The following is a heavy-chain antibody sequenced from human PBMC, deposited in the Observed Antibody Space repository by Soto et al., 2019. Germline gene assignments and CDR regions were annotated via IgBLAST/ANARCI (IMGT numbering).Heavy chain of an antibody. Sequence: AAVKVSCKASGYTFTSYGISWVRQAPGQGLEWMGWISAYNGNTNYAQKLQGRVTMTTDTSTSTAYMELRSLRSDDTAVYYCARDPIPNYYGSGSPHWYYGMDVWGQGTTVTVSS. CDR1: GYTFTSYG. J-gene: IGHJ6*02. CDR2: ISAYNGNT. V-gene: IGHV1-18*01. D-gene: IGHD3-10*01. CDR3: ARDPIPNYYGSGSPHWYYGMDV.